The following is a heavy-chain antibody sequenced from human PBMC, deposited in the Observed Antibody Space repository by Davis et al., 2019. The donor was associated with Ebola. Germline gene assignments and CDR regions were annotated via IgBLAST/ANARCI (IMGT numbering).Heavy chain of an antibody. Sequence: PGGSLRLSCTVSGGSISSHYWSWIRQPPGKGLEWIGYIYYSGSTNYNPSLKSRVTISVDTSKNQFSLKLSSVTAADTAVYYCARDGGSSRPLYYFDYWGQGTLVTVSS. CDR3: ARDGGSSRPLYYFDY. CDR1: GGSISSHY. D-gene: IGHD3-16*01. V-gene: IGHV4-59*11. J-gene: IGHJ4*02. CDR2: IYYSGST.